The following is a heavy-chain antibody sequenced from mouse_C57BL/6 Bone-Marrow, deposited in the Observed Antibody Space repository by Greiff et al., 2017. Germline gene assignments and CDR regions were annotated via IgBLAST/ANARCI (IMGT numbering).Heavy chain of an antibody. CDR2: IDPSDSYT. J-gene: IGHJ3*01. CDR3: ARGWRPWFAY. V-gene: IGHV1-50*01. CDR1: GYTFTSYW. Sequence: QVHVKQPGAELVKPGASVKLSCKASGYTFTSYWMQWVKQRPGQGLEWIGEIDPSDSYTNYNQKFKGKATLTVDTSSSTAYMQLSSLTSEDSAVYYCARGWRPWFAYWGQGTLVTVSA. D-gene: IGHD2-3*01.